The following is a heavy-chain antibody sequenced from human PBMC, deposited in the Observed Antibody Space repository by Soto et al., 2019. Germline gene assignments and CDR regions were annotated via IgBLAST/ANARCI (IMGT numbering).Heavy chain of an antibody. D-gene: IGHD3-3*01. CDR2: ISPDGTTT. CDR3: SRGRSPYYGYFDP. J-gene: IGHJ5*02. V-gene: IGHV3-74*01. CDR1: GFTFSGDW. Sequence: LRLSCVASGFTFSGDWMHWVRQVPGKGLVWVSRISPDGTTTYYADSVKGRFTISRDNAKNTLYLQMNGLRADDTAVYYCSRGRSPYYGYFDPWGPGTLVTVSS.